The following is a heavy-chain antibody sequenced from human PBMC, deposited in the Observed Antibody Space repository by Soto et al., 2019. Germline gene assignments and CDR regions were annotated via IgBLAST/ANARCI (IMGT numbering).Heavy chain of an antibody. Sequence: SVKVSCKASGGTFSSYVFNLVRQAPGQGLEWMGRITPMLDIANYAQKFQGRVTITADKSTSTAYMELSSLISEDTAVYYCATGAYNTPVYYYYFLDVGGKGTTVTFSS. CDR3: ATGAYNTPVYYYYFLDV. V-gene: IGHV1-69*04. CDR1: GGTFSSYV. J-gene: IGHJ6*03. CDR2: ITPMLDIA. D-gene: IGHD1-1*01.